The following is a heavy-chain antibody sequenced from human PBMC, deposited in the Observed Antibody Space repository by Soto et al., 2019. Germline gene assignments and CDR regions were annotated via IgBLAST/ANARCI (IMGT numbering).Heavy chain of an antibody. Sequence: QVQLQESGPGLVKPSETLSLTCIVSGGSISTYYWNWVRQPPGKGLGWVGYIFSSGSTNYSPSLESRITVSLDTSKTQFSLKLKSVTAADTAVYYCARAERPYDSSSAFDIWGQGTIVTVSS. D-gene: IGHD3-22*01. V-gene: IGHV4-59*01. CDR3: ARAERPYDSSSAFDI. J-gene: IGHJ3*02. CDR2: IFSSGST. CDR1: GGSISTYY.